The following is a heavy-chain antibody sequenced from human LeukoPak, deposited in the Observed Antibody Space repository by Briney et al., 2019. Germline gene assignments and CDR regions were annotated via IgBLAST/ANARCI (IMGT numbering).Heavy chain of an antibody. V-gene: IGHV3-53*01. CDR3: ARGEGLWFGELFPFDY. J-gene: IGHJ4*02. CDR2: IYSGGST. D-gene: IGHD3-10*01. Sequence: GGSLRLSCAASGFTFSSNYMSWVRQAPGKGLEWVSVIYSGGSTYYADSVKGRFTISRDNSKNTLYLQMNSLRAEDTAVYYCARGEGLWFGELFPFDYWGQGTLVTVSS. CDR1: GFTFSSNY.